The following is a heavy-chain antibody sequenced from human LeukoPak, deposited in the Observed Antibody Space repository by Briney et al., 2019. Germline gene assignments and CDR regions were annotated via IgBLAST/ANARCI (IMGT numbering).Heavy chain of an antibody. CDR1: GYTFTSYG. D-gene: IGHD4-17*01. V-gene: IGHV1-18*01. CDR2: ISAYNGNT. Sequence: GASVKVSCKASGYTFTSYGISWVRQAPGQGLEWMGWISAYNGNTNYAQKLQGRVTMTTDTSTSTAYMELRSLRSDDTAVYYCSRGGVLAGTVSIYSPFDYWGQGSLVTVSS. CDR3: SRGGVLAGTVSIYSPFDY. J-gene: IGHJ4*02.